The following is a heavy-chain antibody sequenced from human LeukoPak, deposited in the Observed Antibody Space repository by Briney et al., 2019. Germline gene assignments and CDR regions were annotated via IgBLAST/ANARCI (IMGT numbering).Heavy chain of an antibody. D-gene: IGHD5-18*01. J-gene: IGHJ4*02. CDR3: AKVAGYSYVGVYYFDY. V-gene: IGHV3-23*01. Sequence: GGSLRLSCAASGFTFSSYGMSWVRQAPGKGLEWVSAISGRSGSTYYADSVKGRFTISRDNSKNTLYLQMNSLRAEDTAVYYCAKVAGYSYVGVYYFDYWGQGTLVTVSS. CDR1: GFTFSSYG. CDR2: ISGRSGST.